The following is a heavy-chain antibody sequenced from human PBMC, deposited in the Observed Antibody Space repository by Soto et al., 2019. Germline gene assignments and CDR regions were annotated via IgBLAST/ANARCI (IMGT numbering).Heavy chain of an antibody. CDR2: IWYDGSNK. Sequence: QVQLVESGGGVVQPGRSLRLSCAASGFTFSSYGMHWVRQAPGKGLEWVAVIWYDGSNKYYADSVKGRFTISRDNSKNTLYLQMNSLRAEDTAVYYCAREPGYSSSWVGDCFDPWGQGTLVTVSS. D-gene: IGHD6-13*01. J-gene: IGHJ5*02. CDR1: GFTFSSYG. CDR3: AREPGYSSSWVGDCFDP. V-gene: IGHV3-33*01.